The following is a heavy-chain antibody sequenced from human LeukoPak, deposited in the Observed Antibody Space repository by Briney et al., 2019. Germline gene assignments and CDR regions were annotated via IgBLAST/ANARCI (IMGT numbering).Heavy chain of an antibody. Sequence: GGSLRLSCATSGFTFSSYWMHWVRQAPGKGLVWVSRINSDGSSTSYADSVKGRFTISRDNAKNTLYLQMNSLRAEDTAVYYCAQSRVYYGMDVWGQGTTVTVSS. CDR2: INSDGSST. CDR3: AQSRVYYGMDV. J-gene: IGHJ6*02. CDR1: GFTFSSYW. V-gene: IGHV3-74*01.